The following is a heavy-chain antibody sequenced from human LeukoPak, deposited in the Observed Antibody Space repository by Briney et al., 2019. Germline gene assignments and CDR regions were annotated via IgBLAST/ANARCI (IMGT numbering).Heavy chain of an antibody. CDR1: GCSISSYY. J-gene: IGHJ6*02. V-gene: IGHV4-4*07. CDR2: VYTSGST. CDR3: ARESSSKWSGWYGHYYYGMDV. D-gene: IGHD6-19*01. Sequence: SETLSLTCTVSGCSISSYYWSWIRQPAGKGLEWIGRVYTSGSTNDNPSLKSRITMLVDTSKNQFSLKLSSVTAADTAVYYCARESSSKWSGWYGHYYYGMDVWGQGTTVTVSS.